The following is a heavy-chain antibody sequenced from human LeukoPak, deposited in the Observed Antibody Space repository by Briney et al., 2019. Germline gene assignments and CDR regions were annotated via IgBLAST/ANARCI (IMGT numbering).Heavy chain of an antibody. CDR1: GGSISSYY. J-gene: IGHJ4*02. Sequence: PSETLSLTCTVSGGSISSYYWSWIRQPPGKGLEWIGYIYYSGSTNYNPSLKSRVTISVDTSKNQFSLKLSSVTAADTAVYYCARVLRYFDWLLDYWGQGTLVTVSS. CDR2: IYYSGST. D-gene: IGHD3-9*01. V-gene: IGHV4-59*01. CDR3: ARVLRYFDWLLDY.